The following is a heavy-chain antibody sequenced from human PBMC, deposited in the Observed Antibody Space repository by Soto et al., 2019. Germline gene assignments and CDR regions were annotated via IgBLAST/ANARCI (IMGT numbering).Heavy chain of an antibody. CDR2: IFYSGSTTY. V-gene: IGHV4-59*11. D-gene: IGHD6-19*01. CDR3: ARGGSSGWSPDY. J-gene: IGHJ4*02. Sequence: SETLSLTCTVSGGSISGHYWIWIRQPPGEGMEWIGYIFYSGSTTYNNNPSLKSRVSISVDTSKNQFYLRLSSVTPADTAVYYCARGGSSGWSPDYWGQGTLVTVSS. CDR1: GGSISGHY.